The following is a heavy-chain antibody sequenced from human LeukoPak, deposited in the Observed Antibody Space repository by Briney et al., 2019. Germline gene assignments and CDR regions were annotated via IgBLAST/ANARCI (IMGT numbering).Heavy chain of an antibody. Sequence: SETLSLTCAVYGGSFSFYYWTWIRQPPGKGLEWIGEINHSGKANYNPSLKSRVAMTVDTSKSQFSLNLTSLTAADTAVYYCARRGGKYSSSSINYWDQGTLVTVSS. CDR1: GGSFSFYY. D-gene: IGHD6-6*01. V-gene: IGHV4-34*01. J-gene: IGHJ1*01. CDR3: ARRGGKYSSSSINY. CDR2: INHSGKA.